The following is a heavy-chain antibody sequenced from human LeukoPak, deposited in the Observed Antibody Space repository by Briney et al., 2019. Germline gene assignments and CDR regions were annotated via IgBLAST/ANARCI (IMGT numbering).Heavy chain of an antibody. J-gene: IGHJ4*02. Sequence: SVKVSCKASGGTFSSYAISWVRQAPGQGLEWMGGIIPIFGTANYAQKFQGRVTITTDESTSTAYMELSSLRSEDTAVYYCARGETYDFWSGYYYNFNYWGQGTLVTVSS. CDR3: ARGETYDFWSGYYYNFNY. CDR2: IIPIFGTA. CDR1: GGTFSSYA. V-gene: IGHV1-69*05. D-gene: IGHD3-3*01.